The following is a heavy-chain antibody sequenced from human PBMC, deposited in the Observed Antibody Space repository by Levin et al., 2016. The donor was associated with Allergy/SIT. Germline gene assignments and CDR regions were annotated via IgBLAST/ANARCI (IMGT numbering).Heavy chain of an antibody. CDR2: IDPSDSYT. D-gene: IGHD1-26*01. Sequence: VRQMPGKGLEWMGRIDPSDSYTNYSPSFQGHVTISADKSISTAYLQWSSLKASDTAMYYCARHSEYSGSYLPWGQGTLVTVSS. J-gene: IGHJ5*02. CDR3: ARHSEYSGSYLP. V-gene: IGHV5-10-1*01.